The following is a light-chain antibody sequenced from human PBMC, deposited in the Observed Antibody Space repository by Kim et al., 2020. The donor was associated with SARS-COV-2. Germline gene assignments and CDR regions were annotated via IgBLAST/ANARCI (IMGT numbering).Light chain of an antibody. CDR2: DVT. V-gene: IGLV2-14*03. J-gene: IGLJ3*02. CDR1: SSEVGYYNY. CDR3: GSYTTTNTLV. Sequence: GQSITISCTGTSSEVGYYNYVPCYKHHPGKAPKVIIYDVTERPSGVSSRFSGSKSANTASLTIAGLEAEDEADYYCGSYTTTNTLVFGGGTKVTVL.